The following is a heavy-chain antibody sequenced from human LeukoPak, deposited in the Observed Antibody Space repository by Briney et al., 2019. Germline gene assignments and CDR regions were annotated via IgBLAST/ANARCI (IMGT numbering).Heavy chain of an antibody. J-gene: IGHJ6*03. CDR1: GYTFTSYG. CDR3: ARTYSNYYYYYYMDV. V-gene: IGHV1-18*01. D-gene: IGHD4-11*01. CDR2: ISPYNGNT. Sequence: ASVSVSCTASGYTFTSYGITWVREAPGPGLEGMGWISPYNGNTNYAQKLQGRVTMTTDTSTSTFYIELRSLRSDDTAVYYCARTYSNYYYYYYMDVWGKGTTVTVSS.